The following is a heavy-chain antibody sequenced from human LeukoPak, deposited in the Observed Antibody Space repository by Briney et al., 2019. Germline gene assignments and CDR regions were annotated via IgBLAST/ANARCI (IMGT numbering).Heavy chain of an antibody. CDR3: ATPLAGLHY. V-gene: IGHV3-48*01. CDR2: ISSSSSTI. J-gene: IGHJ4*02. CDR1: GFTFSSYS. Sequence: GGSLRLSCAASGFTFSSYSMNWVRQAPGKGLEWVSYISSSSSTIYYADSVKGRFTNSRDNAKNSLYLQMNRLGAEDTAVYYCATPLAGLHYWGQGTLVTVSS.